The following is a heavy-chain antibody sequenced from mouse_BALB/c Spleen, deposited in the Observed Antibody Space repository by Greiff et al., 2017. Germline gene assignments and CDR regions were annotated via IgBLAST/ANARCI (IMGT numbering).Heavy chain of an antibody. Sequence: QVQLQQSGAELVRPGSSVKISCKASGYAFSSYWMNWVKQRPGQGLEWIGQIYPGDGDTNYNGKFKGKATLTADKSSSTAYMQLSSLTSEDSAVYFDASGGGGRDYYAMDYWGQGTSVTVSS. CDR3: ASGGGGRDYYAMDY. CDR1: GYAFSSYW. CDR2: IYPGDGDT. D-gene: IGHD3-3*01. V-gene: IGHV1-80*01. J-gene: IGHJ4*01.